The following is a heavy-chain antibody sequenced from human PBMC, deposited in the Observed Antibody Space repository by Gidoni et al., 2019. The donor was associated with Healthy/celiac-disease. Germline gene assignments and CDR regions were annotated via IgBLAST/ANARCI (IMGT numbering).Heavy chain of an antibody. D-gene: IGHD1-7*01. CDR3: ARRRTNGTTVYYYGMDV. J-gene: IGHJ6*04. Sequence: EVQLVESGGGLVQPGGSLRLSCAASGFTFSSYWMSWVRQAPGKGLEWVANIKQDGSEKYYVDSVKGRFTISRDNAKNSLYLQMNSLRAEDTAVYYCARRRTNGTTVYYYGMDVWGKGTTVTVSS. CDR2: IKQDGSEK. V-gene: IGHV3-7*05. CDR1: GFTFSSYW.